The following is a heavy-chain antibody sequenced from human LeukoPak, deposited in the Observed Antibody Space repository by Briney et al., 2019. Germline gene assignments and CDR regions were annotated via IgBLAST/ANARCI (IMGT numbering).Heavy chain of an antibody. D-gene: IGHD6-19*01. V-gene: IGHV3-7*03. CDR3: AKDISSGWGGYFDY. CDR2: IKQDGSEK. J-gene: IGHJ4*02. CDR1: GFTFSSYW. Sequence: GGSLRLSCAASGFTFSSYWMSWVRQAPGKGLEWVANIKQDGSEKYYVDSVKGRFTISRDNAKNSLYLQMNSLRAEDTALYYCAKDISSGWGGYFDYWGQGTLVTVSS.